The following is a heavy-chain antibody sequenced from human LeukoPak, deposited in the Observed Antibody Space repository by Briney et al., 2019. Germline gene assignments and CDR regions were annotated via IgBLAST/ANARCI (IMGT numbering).Heavy chain of an antibody. J-gene: IGHJ4*02. D-gene: IGHD1-26*01. CDR2: INPNSGGT. CDR1: GYTFTGYY. CDR3: ATAVGAPTPIDY. V-gene: IGHV1-2*02. Sequence: GSVKVSCKASGYTFTGYYMHWVRQAPGQGLEWMGWINPNSGGTNYAQKFQGRVTMTRDTSISTAYMELSRLRSDDTAVYYCATAVGAPTPIDYWGQGTLVTVSS.